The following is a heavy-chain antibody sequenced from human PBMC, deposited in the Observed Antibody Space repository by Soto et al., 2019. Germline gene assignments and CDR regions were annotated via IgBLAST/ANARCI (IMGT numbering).Heavy chain of an antibody. Sequence: PSETQSLTYAISGDSVSSNSAAWNWIRQSPSRGLEWLGRTYYRSKYYNDYAVSVRSRITINSDTSKNQFSLQLKSMTPEDTAVYYCARGTEADFDIWGQGTMVTVSS. J-gene: IGHJ3*02. V-gene: IGHV6-1*01. CDR2: TYYRSKYYN. CDR1: GDSVSSNSAA. CDR3: ARGTEADFDI.